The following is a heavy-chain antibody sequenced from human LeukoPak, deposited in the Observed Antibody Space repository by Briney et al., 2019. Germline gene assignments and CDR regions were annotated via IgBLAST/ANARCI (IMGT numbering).Heavy chain of an antibody. D-gene: IGHD6-19*01. V-gene: IGHV4-34*01. J-gene: IGHJ5*02. Sequence: PSETLSLTCAVYGGPFSAYYWFWIRQPPGKGLEWIGEVTHSGSINYNPSLKSRITTSADTSKNQFSLRVTSVTAADTAVYYCARGRRSGLSGAVDHWGQGTLVTVSS. CDR1: GGPFSAYY. CDR2: VTHSGSI. CDR3: ARGRRSGLSGAVDH.